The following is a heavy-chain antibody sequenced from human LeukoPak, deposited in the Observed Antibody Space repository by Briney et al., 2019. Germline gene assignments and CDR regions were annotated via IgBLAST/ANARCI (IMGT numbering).Heavy chain of an antibody. Sequence: SETLPLTCAVCGGSIRSSSWWSWVRQPPGKGLEWIGEIYHSGSTNYNPSLKSRVTISVDKSKNQFSLKLSSVTAADTAVYYCARTTPYYFDYWGQGTLVTVSS. D-gene: IGHD1-7*01. CDR2: IYHSGST. J-gene: IGHJ4*02. V-gene: IGHV4-4*02. CDR3: ARTTPYYFDY. CDR1: GGSIRSSSW.